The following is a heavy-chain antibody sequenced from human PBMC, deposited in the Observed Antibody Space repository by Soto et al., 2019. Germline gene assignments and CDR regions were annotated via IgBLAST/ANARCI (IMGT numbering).Heavy chain of an antibody. CDR1: GDSVSSNSSG. CDR2: TYYKAKWNN. D-gene: IGHD3-10*01. V-gene: IGHV6-1*01. CDR3: TGLTWFRGMDV. Sequence: SQTRSLTFVISGDSVSSNSSGWNWIRQSPSRVLEWLGRTYYKAKWNNDYALSVKSRITINPDTSKNQFSLHLYSVTPEDTAVYYCTGLTWFRGMDVWGQGPKVTV. J-gene: IGHJ6*02.